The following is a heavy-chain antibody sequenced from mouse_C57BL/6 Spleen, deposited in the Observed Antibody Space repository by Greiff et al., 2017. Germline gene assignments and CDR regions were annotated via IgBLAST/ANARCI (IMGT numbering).Heavy chain of an antibody. V-gene: IGHV1-7*01. CDR2: INPSSGYT. Sequence: QVQLQQSGAELAKPGASVKLSCKSSGYTFTSYWMHWVKHRPGQGLEWIGYINPSSGYTTYNQKFKDKATLTAEKSSSTAYMQLSSLTYEDSAVYYCARNEDSSGYDGCAMDDWGQGTSVTVSS. CDR3: ARNEDSSGYDGCAMDD. D-gene: IGHD3-2*02. CDR1: GYTFTSYW. J-gene: IGHJ4*01.